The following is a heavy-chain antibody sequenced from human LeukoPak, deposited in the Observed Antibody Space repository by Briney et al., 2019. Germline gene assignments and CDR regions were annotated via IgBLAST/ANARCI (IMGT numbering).Heavy chain of an antibody. CDR2: IIPIFGTA. D-gene: IGHD1-26*01. CDR3: ARDRGSYHMNWFDP. V-gene: IGHV1-69*05. Sequence: SVKVSCKASGGTFSSYAISRVRQAPGQGLEWMGGIIPIFGTANYAQKFQGRVTITTDESTSTAYMELSSLRSEDTAVYYCARDRGSYHMNWFDPWGQGTLVTVSS. J-gene: IGHJ5*02. CDR1: GGTFSSYA.